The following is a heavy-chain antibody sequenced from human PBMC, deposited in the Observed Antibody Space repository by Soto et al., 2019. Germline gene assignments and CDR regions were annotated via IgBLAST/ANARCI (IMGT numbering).Heavy chain of an antibody. CDR3: TRGIPYSSSWYEGY. J-gene: IGHJ4*02. V-gene: IGHV1-69*02. Sequence: SVKVSCKASGGTFSSYTISWVRQAPGQGLEWMGRIIPILGIANYAQEFQGRVTITADKSTSTAYMELSSLRSDDTAVYYCTRGIPYSSSWYEGYWGQGTLVTVSS. D-gene: IGHD6-13*01. CDR1: GGTFSSYT. CDR2: IIPILGIA.